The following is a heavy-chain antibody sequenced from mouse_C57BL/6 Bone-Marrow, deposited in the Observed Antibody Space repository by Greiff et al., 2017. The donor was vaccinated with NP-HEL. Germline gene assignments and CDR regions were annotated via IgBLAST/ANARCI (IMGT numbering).Heavy chain of an antibody. J-gene: IGHJ1*03. V-gene: IGHV1-64*01. CDR2: IHPNSGST. Sequence: QVQLQQPGAELVKPGASVKLSCKASGYTFTSYWMHWVKQRPGQGLEWIGMIHPNSGSTNYNEKFKSKATLTVDKSSSTAYMQLSSRTSEDSAVYYCARKNYGSSYWYFDVWGTGTTVTVSS. D-gene: IGHD1-1*01. CDR3: ARKNYGSSYWYFDV. CDR1: GYTFTSYW.